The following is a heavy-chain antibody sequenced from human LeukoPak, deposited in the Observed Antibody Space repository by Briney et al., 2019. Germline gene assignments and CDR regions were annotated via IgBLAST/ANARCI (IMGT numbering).Heavy chain of an antibody. CDR1: GFTVSSNF. CDR2: NYSGGDT. Sequence: PGGSLRLSCAASGFTVSSNFMSWARQAPGKGLECVSVNYSGGDTYYADSVKGRFTISRDNSKNTLYLQMNRLRAEDTAVYYCARDIGCIFDSWGQGTLVTVSS. CDR3: ARDIGCIFDS. J-gene: IGHJ4*02. V-gene: IGHV3-53*01. D-gene: IGHD2-8*01.